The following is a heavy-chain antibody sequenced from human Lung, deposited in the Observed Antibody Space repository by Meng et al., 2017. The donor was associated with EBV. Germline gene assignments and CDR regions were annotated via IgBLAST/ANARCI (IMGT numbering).Heavy chain of an antibody. D-gene: IGHD1-26*01. J-gene: IGHJ4*02. Sequence: QALLVKAVGEVKKPGASVKVSCKASGYTFTNYGITWVRQAPGQGLEWMGWINAYNGDTNYAQTLQGRVTMTTDTSTSTAYMELRSLRSDDTAVYYCARVEVGITSGDYWGQGTLVTVSS. V-gene: IGHV1-18*01. CDR1: GYTFTNYG. CDR3: ARVEVGITSGDY. CDR2: INAYNGDT.